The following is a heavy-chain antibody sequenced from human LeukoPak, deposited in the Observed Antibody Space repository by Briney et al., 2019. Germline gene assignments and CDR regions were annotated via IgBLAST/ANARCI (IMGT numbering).Heavy chain of an antibody. Sequence: SETLSLTCAVYGGSFSDYYWSWIRQPPGKGLEWIGEINHSGSTNYNPSLKSRVTISVDTSKNQFSLKLSSVTAADTAVYYCARALDILTGTFDYWGQGTLVTDSS. CDR1: GGSFSDYY. CDR2: INHSGST. CDR3: ARALDILTGTFDY. D-gene: IGHD3-9*01. J-gene: IGHJ4*02. V-gene: IGHV4-34*01.